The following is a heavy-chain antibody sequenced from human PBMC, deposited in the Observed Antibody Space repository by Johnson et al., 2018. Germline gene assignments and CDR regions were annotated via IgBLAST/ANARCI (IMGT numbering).Heavy chain of an antibody. D-gene: IGHD3-16*01. CDR1: GDSVSSNSAA. CDR2: TSYRSKWYN. V-gene: IGHV6-1*01. CDR3: ARAAPRWGRNWFDP. J-gene: IGHJ5*02. Sequence: QVQLQESGPGLVKPSQTLSLTCAISGDSVSSNSAAWNWIRQSPSRGLEWLGRTSYRSKWYNDYAVSVKSRITINPDTSNIQFSLQLNSVTPEDTAVYYCARAAPRWGRNWFDPWGQGTLVTVAA.